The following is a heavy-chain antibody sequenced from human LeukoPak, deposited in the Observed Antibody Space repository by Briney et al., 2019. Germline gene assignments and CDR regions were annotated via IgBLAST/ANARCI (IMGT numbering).Heavy chain of an antibody. V-gene: IGHV4-31*03. CDR2: IYYSGSA. D-gene: IGHD2-15*01. CDR3: ARGLSRLPSGGY. J-gene: IGHJ4*02. CDR1: GGSISSGGYY. Sequence: PSETLSLTCTVSGGSISSGGYYWSWIRQHPGKGLEWIGYIYYSGSAYYNPSLKSRVTISVDTSENQFSLRLSSVTAADTAVYYCARGLSRLPSGGYWGQGTLVTVSS.